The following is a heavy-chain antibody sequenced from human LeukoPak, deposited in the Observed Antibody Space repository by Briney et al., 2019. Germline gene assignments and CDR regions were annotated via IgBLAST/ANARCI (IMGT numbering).Heavy chain of an antibody. V-gene: IGHV3-74*01. CDR2: INGDGSRT. J-gene: IGHJ4*02. CDR3: ARDRGSTEFDY. CDR1: GFTFSSNW. Sequence: PGGSLRLPCAASGFTFSSNWMHWVRQPPGKGLVWVSRINGDGSRTSYADSVKGRFTISRDNAKNTLYLQMNSLRAEDTAVYYCARDRGSTEFDYWGQGTLVTVSS. D-gene: IGHD1-26*01.